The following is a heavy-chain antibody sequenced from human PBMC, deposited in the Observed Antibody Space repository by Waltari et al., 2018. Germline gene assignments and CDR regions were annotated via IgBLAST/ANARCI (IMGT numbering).Heavy chain of an antibody. D-gene: IGHD3-10*01. CDR1: GCTFSTYS. CDR3: ARDPPRMVSGVWFDP. V-gene: IGHV3-48*01. CDR2: ISSSNTII. J-gene: IGHJ5*02. Sequence: EVQLVESGGGLVQPGGSLRLSCAAYGCTFSTYSMTWVRQAPGKGLEWVSYISSSNTIIYYADSVKGRFTISRDDAKNSLYLQMGSLTADDTAVYYCARDPPRMVSGVWFDPWGQGTLVTVSS.